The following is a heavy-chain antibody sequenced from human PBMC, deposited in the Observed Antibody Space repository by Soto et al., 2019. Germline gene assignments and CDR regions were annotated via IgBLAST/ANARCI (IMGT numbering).Heavy chain of an antibody. CDR3: ARKDDSSGYYTFDY. D-gene: IGHD3-22*01. CDR1: GGSISSYY. CDR2: IYYSGST. V-gene: IGHV4-59*01. J-gene: IGHJ4*02. Sequence: SETLSLTCTVSGGSISSYYWSWIRQPPGKGLEWIGYIYYSGSTNYDPSLKSRVTISVDTSKNQFSLKLSSVTAADTAVYYCARKDDSSGYYTFDYWGQGTLVTVSS.